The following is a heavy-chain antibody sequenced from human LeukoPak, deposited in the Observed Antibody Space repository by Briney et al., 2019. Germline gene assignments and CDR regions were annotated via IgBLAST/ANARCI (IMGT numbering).Heavy chain of an antibody. CDR2: ISSSGSTI. D-gene: IGHD2-15*01. CDR1: GFTFSDYY. Sequence: PGGSLRLSCAASGFTFSDYYMSWIRQAPGKGLEWVSYISSSGSTIYYADSVKGRFTISRDNAKNSLYLQMNSLRAEDTAVYYCAGDRCSGGHCYHDHWGQGTLVTVSS. V-gene: IGHV3-11*01. J-gene: IGHJ4*01. CDR3: AGDRCSGGHCYHDH.